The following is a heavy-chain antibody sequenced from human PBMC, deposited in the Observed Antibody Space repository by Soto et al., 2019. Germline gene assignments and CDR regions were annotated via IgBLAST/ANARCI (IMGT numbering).Heavy chain of an antibody. CDR2: SSSSGTTI. CDR1: EFTFSSYE. J-gene: IGHJ4*02. CDR3: VRFGGAAAGPGDY. Sequence: EVQLVESGGGLVQPGGSLRLSCVASEFTFSSYEMNWVRQAPGKGLEWVSYSSSSGTTIYYTDSVKGRFTISRDNAKKSRYLQMNSLRAEDTAVYYCVRFGGAAAGPGDYWGQGTLVTVSS. D-gene: IGHD6-13*01. V-gene: IGHV3-48*03.